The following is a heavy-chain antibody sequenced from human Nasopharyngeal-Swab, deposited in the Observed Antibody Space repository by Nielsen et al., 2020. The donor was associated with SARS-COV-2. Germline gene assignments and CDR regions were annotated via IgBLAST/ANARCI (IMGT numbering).Heavy chain of an antibody. CDR1: GGSISSYY. J-gene: IGHJ2*01. V-gene: IGHV4-59*01. CDR3: ARDGRSSWYFDL. CDR2: IYYSGST. Sequence: SETLSLTCTVSGGSISSYYWSWIRQPPGKGLEWIGYIYYSGSTNYNPSLKSRVTISVDTSKNQFSLKLSSVTAADTAIYYCARDGRSSWYFDLWGRGTLVTGSS.